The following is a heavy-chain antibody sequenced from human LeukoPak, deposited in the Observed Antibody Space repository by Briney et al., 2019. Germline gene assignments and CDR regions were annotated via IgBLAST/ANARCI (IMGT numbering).Heavy chain of an antibody. CDR3: ARDLVGGIWSAGF. D-gene: IGHD3-3*01. V-gene: IGHV1-2*06. J-gene: IGHJ4*02. CDR2: INPNSGET. CDR1: GFTFTGYY. Sequence: ASVKVSCKTSGFTFTGYYVHWIRQAPGQGLDWMGRINPNSGETIYAERFQGRVTMTRETSISTAYMELSSLRSDDTAVYYCARDLVGGIWSAGFWGQGSLVTVSS.